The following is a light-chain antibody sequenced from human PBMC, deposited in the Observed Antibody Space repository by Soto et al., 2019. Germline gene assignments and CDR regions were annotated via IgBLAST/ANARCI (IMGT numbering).Light chain of an antibody. CDR2: QTS. V-gene: IGKV3-11*01. Sequence: EIVLTQSPATLSSFPGDRVTLSCRASQYINTRFAWYQHRPGQAPRLLIYQTSIRAAGIPARFSGSGSGTDFTLTISSLEPEDFEVYYCQQRSNSPWTFGQGTKVDIK. J-gene: IGKJ1*01. CDR3: QQRSNSPWT. CDR1: QYINTR.